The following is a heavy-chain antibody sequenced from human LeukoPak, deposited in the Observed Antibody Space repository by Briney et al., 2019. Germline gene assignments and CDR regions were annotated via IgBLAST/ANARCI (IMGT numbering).Heavy chain of an antibody. J-gene: IGHJ3*02. CDR1: GFTFSSYG. CDR2: IRYDGSNK. Sequence: GGSLRLSCAASGFTFSSYGMHWVRQAPGKGLEWVAFIRYDGSNKYYADSVKGRFTISRDNSKNTLYLQMNSLRAEDTAVYYCASGYCGGACQLGGVDMWGQGTMVTVSS. CDR3: ASGYCGGACQLGGVDM. D-gene: IGHD2-21*02. V-gene: IGHV3-30*02.